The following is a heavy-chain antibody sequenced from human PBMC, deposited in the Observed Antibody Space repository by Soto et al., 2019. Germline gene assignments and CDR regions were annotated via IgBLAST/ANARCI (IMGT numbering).Heavy chain of an antibody. V-gene: IGHV3-9*01. Sequence: EVQLVESGGGLVQPGRSLRLSCAASGFTFDDYAMHWVRQAPGKGLEWVSGISWNSGSIGYADSVKGRFTISRDNAKNSLYLQMNSLRAEDTALYYCAKDRDDYGSGKTGAFDIWGQGTMVTVSS. CDR1: GFTFDDYA. D-gene: IGHD3-10*01. CDR2: ISWNSGSI. J-gene: IGHJ3*02. CDR3: AKDRDDYGSGKTGAFDI.